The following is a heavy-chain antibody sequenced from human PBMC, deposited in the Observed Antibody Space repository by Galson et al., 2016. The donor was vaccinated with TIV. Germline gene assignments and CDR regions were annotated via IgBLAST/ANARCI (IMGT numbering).Heavy chain of an antibody. CDR2: FDPENDRA. J-gene: IGHJ4*02. D-gene: IGHD3-9*01. CDR1: GYTLSDLS. CDR3: ATARLGIFNYFDS. Sequence: SVKVSCKVSGYTLSDLSMHWVRQALGKGLEWMGGFDPENDRAIYAQRFKGRVTMTDDTSTDTSSLELRRLRSDDTAVYFCATARLGIFNYFDSWGQGTLVTVSS. V-gene: IGHV1-24*01.